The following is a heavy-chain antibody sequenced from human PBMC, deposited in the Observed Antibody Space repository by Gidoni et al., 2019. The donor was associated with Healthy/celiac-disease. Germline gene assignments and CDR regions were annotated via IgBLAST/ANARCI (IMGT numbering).Heavy chain of an antibody. V-gene: IGHV3-33*01. CDR1: GFTFSSYG. CDR2: IWYDGSNK. J-gene: IGHJ4*02. D-gene: IGHD3-16*01. CDR3: ARGPEGFGPSPADY. Sequence: QVQLVASGGGVVQPGRSLRLSCAASGFTFSSYGMHWVRQAPGKGLEWVAVIWYDGSNKYYADSVKGRFTISRDNSKNTLYLQMNSLRAEDTAVYYCARGPEGFGPSPADYWGQGTLVTVSS.